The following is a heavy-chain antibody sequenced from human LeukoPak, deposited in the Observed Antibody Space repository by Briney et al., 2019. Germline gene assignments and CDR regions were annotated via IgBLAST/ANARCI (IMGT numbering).Heavy chain of an antibody. Sequence: ALVKVSRKASGYTSTSYAMNWVRQAPGQGLEWMGWINTNTGNPTYAQGFTGRFVFSLDTSVSTAYLQISSLKAEDTAVYYCARGPPQVRQQLVLDSYFDYWGQGTLVTVSS. V-gene: IGHV7-4-1*02. CDR3: ARGPPQVRQQLVLDSYFDY. J-gene: IGHJ4*02. CDR2: INTNTGNP. D-gene: IGHD6-13*01. CDR1: GYTSTSYA.